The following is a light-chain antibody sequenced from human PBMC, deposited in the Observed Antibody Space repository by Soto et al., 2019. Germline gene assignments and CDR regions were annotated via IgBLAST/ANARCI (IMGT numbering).Light chain of an antibody. CDR2: DVV. CDR3: FSYAGGSTFV. V-gene: IGLV2-8*01. Sequence: QSVLTQPPSASGSPGQSVTISCTGTNRDVGTHNYVSWYQQYPGKAPKLLIYDVVKRPSGIPHRFSGAKSGNTASLTVSGLQADDEADYYCFSYAGGSTFVLGTGTKV. J-gene: IGLJ1*01. CDR1: NRDVGTHNY.